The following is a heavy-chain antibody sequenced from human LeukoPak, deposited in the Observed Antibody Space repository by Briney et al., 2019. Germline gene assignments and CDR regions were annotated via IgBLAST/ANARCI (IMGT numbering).Heavy chain of an antibody. D-gene: IGHD6-13*01. CDR3: AREPLVSSWYNLWYFDL. CDR1: GGSISSYY. CDR2: IYYSGST. Sequence: RPSETLSLTCTVSGGSISSYYWSWIRQPPGKGLEWIGYIYYSGSTNYNPSLKSRVTISVDTSKNQFSLKLSSVTAADTAVYYCAREPLVSSWYNLWYFDLWGRGTLVTVSS. V-gene: IGHV4-59*01. J-gene: IGHJ2*01.